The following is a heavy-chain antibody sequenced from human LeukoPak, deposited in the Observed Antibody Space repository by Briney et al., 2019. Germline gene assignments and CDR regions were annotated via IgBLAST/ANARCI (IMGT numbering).Heavy chain of an antibody. CDR2: ISGSSGGT. CDR3: AKDSAVVPAAPYGMDV. D-gene: IGHD2-2*01. Sequence: PGGSLRLSCAASGFTFSSYALSWVRQAPGKGLEWVSTISGSSGGTYYPDSVKGRFTISRDNPKNTLYLQMNSLRADDTAVYYCAKDSAVVPAAPYGMDVWGQGTTVTVSS. V-gene: IGHV3-23*01. CDR1: GFTFSSYA. J-gene: IGHJ6*02.